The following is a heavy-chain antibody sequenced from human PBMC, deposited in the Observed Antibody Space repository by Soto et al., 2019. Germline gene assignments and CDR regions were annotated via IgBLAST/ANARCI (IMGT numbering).Heavy chain of an antibody. CDR2: IYYSGST. D-gene: IGHD3-22*01. J-gene: IGHJ4*02. Sequence: SETLSLTCTVSGGSIRSGGYYWSWIRQHPGKGLEWIGYIYYSGSTYYNPPLKSRVTISVDTSKNQFSLKLSSVTAADTAVYYCARAIYYYDSSGYSYFDYWGQGTLVTVSS. CDR1: GGSIRSGGYY. CDR3: ARAIYYYDSSGYSYFDY. V-gene: IGHV4-31*03.